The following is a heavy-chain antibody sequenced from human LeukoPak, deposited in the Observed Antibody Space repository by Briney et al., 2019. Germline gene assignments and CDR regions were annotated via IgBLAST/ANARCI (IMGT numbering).Heavy chain of an antibody. V-gene: IGHV3-23*01. CDR3: AKSGYNRFDY. CDR1: GLTFSSYG. CDR2: IGGSGGST. D-gene: IGHD5-24*01. Sequence: GGTLRLSCAASGLTFSSYGMSWVRQAPGKGLEWVSAIGGSGGSTYYADSVKGRFTISRDNSKNTLYLQMNSLRAEDTAVYYCAKSGYNRFDYWGQGTLVTVSS. J-gene: IGHJ4*02.